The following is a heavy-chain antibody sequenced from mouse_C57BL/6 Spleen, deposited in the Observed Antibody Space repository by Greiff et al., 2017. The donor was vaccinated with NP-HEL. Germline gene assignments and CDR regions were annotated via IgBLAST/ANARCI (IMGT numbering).Heavy chain of an antibody. D-gene: IGHD1-3*01. J-gene: IGHJ2*01. CDR2: ISSGSSTI. CDR3: ARGYNRLFDY. Sequence: EVHLVESGGGLVKPGGSLKLSCAASGFTFSDYGMHWVRQAPEKGLEWVAYISSGSSTIYYADTVKGRFTISRDNAKNTLFLQMTSLKSEDTAMYYCARGYNRLFDYWGQLTTLTVSS. CDR1: GFTFSDYG. V-gene: IGHV5-17*01.